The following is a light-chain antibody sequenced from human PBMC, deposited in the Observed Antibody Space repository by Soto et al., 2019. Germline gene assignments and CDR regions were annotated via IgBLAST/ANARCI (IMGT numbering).Light chain of an antibody. V-gene: IGKV1-27*01. CDR1: QGISNY. J-gene: IGKJ1*01. CDR3: QKYNRART. Sequence: DIQMTQSPSSLSASVGDRVTITCRASQGISNYLAWYQQKPGKVPTVLIYAASTLQSGVPSRFSGSGSGTDFTLTISGLHPEDVATYYCQKYNRARTFGQGTKVEIK. CDR2: AAS.